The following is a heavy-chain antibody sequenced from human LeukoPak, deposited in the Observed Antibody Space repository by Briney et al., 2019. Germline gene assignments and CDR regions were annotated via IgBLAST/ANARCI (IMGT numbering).Heavy chain of an antibody. D-gene: IGHD5-24*01. V-gene: IGHV5-51*01. Sequence: GEFLKISCKGSGYNFSNSWIAWVRQMPGKGLEWMGIIYPRDSDTRYSPSFQGQVTISADKSINTSYLQWTSLKASDTAMYYCARQGAGDVYNPFDYWGQGTLVSVSS. CDR3: ARQGAGDVYNPFDY. J-gene: IGHJ4*02. CDR2: IYPRDSDT. CDR1: GYNFSNSW.